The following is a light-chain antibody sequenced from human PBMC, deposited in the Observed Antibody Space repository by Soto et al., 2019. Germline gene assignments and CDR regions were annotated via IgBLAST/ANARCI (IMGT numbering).Light chain of an antibody. Sequence: QSLASQPPSARGSPGQSFTIAPTASNNDIGGYTYVSWYQQLPAKPPNLIIYEVNKPPSGIPDRFSGYKYGNTASLTVSGLQPEDEAEYFCSSYARTINYVFGTGTKVNVL. CDR1: NNDIGGYTY. J-gene: IGLJ1*01. CDR3: SSYARTINYV. V-gene: IGLV2-8*01. CDR2: EVN.